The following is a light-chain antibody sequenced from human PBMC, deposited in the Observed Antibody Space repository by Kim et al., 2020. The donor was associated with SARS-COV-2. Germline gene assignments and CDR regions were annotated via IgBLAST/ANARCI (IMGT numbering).Light chain of an antibody. CDR1: SSDVGSYNY. Sequence: SFTFSCTGTSSDVGSYNYVSWYQQHPGKAPKLMIYAVSNRPSGVSNRFSGSKSGNTASLTISGLQAEDEADYYCSSYTRSSTNYVFGTGTKVTVL. CDR2: AVS. J-gene: IGLJ1*01. V-gene: IGLV2-14*03. CDR3: SSYTRSSTNYV.